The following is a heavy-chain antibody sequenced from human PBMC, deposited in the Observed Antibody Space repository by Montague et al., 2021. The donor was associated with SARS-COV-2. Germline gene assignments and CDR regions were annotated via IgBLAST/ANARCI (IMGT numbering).Heavy chain of an antibody. J-gene: IGHJ4*02. CDR1: GGSFSGYY. Sequence: SETLSLTCAVYGGSFSGYYWSWIRQPPGKGLEWIGEINHSGSTNNNPSLKSRVTMSVDKSKNQFSLKLSSVTAADTAVYYCARGARQGYGFRLGSFDYWGQGTLVTVSS. V-gene: IGHV4-34*01. CDR3: ARGARQGYGFRLGSFDY. CDR2: INHSGST. D-gene: IGHD3-10*01.